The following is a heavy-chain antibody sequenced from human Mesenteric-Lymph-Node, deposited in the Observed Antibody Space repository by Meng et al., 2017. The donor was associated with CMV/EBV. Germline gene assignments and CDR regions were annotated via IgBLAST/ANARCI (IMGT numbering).Heavy chain of an antibody. D-gene: IGHD3-22*01. CDR1: GFAFSSFE. CDR3: AKGVFDDSSGSQYYFDY. J-gene: IGHJ4*02. Sequence: GGSLRLSCVASGFAFSSFEMNWVRQAPGKGLEWVSGISGGGGSTYYADSVKGRFTISRDNSKNTLYLQMNSLRGEDTAVYYCAKGVFDDSSGSQYYFDYWGQGTLVTVSS. CDR2: ISGGGGST. V-gene: IGHV3-23*01.